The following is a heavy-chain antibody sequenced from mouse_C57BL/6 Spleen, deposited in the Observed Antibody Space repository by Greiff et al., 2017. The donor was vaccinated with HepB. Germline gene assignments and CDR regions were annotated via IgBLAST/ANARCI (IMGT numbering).Heavy chain of an antibody. CDR1: GYSITSGYY. CDR3: ARDEGFITTGRFDY. V-gene: IGHV3-6*01. J-gene: IGHJ2*01. Sequence: DVKLQESGPGLVKPSQSLSLTCSVTGYSITSGYYWNWIRQFPGNKLEWMGYISYDGSNNYNPSLKNRIAITRDTSKNQFFLKLNSVTTEDTATYYCARDEGFITTGRFDYWGQGTTLTVSS. CDR2: ISYDGSN. D-gene: IGHD1-1*01.